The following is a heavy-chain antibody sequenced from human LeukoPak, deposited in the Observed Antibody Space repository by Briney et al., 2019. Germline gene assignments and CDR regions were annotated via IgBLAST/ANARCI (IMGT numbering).Heavy chain of an antibody. Sequence: GGSLRLSCAASGFTFNNNGMHWVRQAPGKGLEWVAFIRYDGIYKYYADSVKGRFTIFRDKSKTTLFLQMDSLRAEDTAVYYCARAGYSYGPPRLERWFSYYYYMDVWGKGTTVTVSS. CDR2: IRYDGIYK. CDR1: GFTFNNNG. CDR3: ARAGYSYGPPRLERWFSYYYYMDV. D-gene: IGHD5-18*01. V-gene: IGHV3-30*02. J-gene: IGHJ6*03.